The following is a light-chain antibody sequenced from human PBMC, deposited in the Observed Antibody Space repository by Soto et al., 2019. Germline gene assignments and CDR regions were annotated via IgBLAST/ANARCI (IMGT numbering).Light chain of an antibody. J-gene: IGKJ3*01. CDR2: AAS. V-gene: IGKV1-39*01. CDR3: QQSMSNLGT. Sequence: DIQMTKSPSSLSASIGERVTITCRASQSISNYLNWFQQKPGEAPKLLIYAASSLPSGVPSRFSGSGSGTDFTLTISSLQREDFATYYCQQSMSNLGTFGPGTKVDIK. CDR1: QSISNY.